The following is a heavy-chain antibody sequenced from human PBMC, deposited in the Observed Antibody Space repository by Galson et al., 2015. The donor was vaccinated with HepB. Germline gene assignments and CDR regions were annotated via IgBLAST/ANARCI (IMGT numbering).Heavy chain of an antibody. CDR1: GFNFGSVW. D-gene: IGHD3-10*01. CDR3: TTDATHYYGSGSYLAY. CDR2: IRSKTDGGTT. J-gene: IGHJ4*02. Sequence: SLRLSCAASGFNFGSVWMNWVRQAPGKGLEWVGRIRSKTDGGTTDDAAPLKDRFTISRDDSKNTLYLQMNSLKTEDTAVYYCTTDATHYYGSGSYLAYWGQGTLVTVSS. V-gene: IGHV3-15*07.